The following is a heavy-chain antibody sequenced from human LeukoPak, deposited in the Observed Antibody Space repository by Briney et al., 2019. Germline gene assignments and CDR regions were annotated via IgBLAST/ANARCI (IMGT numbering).Heavy chain of an antibody. J-gene: IGHJ3*02. D-gene: IGHD3/OR15-3a*01. CDR3: ARDRWAGYYAPNAFDI. CDR2: LKQDGSEK. CDR1: GFTSSSYW. V-gene: IGHV3-7*01. Sequence: GGSLRLSCAASGFTSSSYWMTWVRQAPGKGLEWVANLKQDGSEKNCVDSVKGRFTISRDNAKNSLYLQMNSLRVEDTAVYYCARDRWAGYYAPNAFDIWGQGTMVTVSS.